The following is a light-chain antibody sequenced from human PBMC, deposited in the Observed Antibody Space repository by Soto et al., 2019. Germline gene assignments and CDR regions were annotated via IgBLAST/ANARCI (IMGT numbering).Light chain of an antibody. CDR2: GAS. J-gene: IGKJ2*01. CDR3: LQSGSIPPYT. CDR1: QSVSSSY. V-gene: IGKV3-20*01. Sequence: EIVLTQSPGTLSLSPGERATLSCRASQSVSSSYLAWYQQKPGQAPRLLIYGASSRATGIPDRFSGSGSGTDFTLTISRLNASPFAVYVCLQSGSIPPYTFGQGTNLEIK.